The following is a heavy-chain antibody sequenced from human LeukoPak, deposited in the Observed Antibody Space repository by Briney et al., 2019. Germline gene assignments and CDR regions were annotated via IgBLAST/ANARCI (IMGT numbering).Heavy chain of an antibody. CDR1: GFTFSSYS. D-gene: IGHD6-19*01. CDR3: ARKYSSGRPWDY. V-gene: IGHV3-21*04. Sequence: GGSLRLSCAASGFTFSSYSMNWVRQAPGKGLEWVSYISSSSSYTNYADSVKGRFTVSRDNAKNSLYLQMNSLRAEDTAVYYCARKYSSGRPWDYWGQGTLVTVSS. CDR2: ISSSSSYT. J-gene: IGHJ4*02.